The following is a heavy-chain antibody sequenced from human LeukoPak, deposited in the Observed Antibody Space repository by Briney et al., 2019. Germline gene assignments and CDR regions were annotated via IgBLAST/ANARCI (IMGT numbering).Heavy chain of an antibody. Sequence: ASVKVSCKASGYTFTNYYMHWVRQAPGQGLEWMGWIKPNNGDTNYAQNFQGRVTMTRDTSISTAYMELIRLTSDDTAIYYCTRGREVSGGGSLSGNWGQGTLVTVSS. CDR2: IKPNNGDT. D-gene: IGHD2-8*02. CDR3: TRGREVSGGGSLSGN. J-gene: IGHJ4*02. CDR1: GYTFTNYY. V-gene: IGHV1-2*02.